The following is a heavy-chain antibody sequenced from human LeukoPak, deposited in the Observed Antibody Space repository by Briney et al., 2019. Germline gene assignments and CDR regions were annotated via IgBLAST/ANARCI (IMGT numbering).Heavy chain of an antibody. V-gene: IGHV3-74*01. Sequence: GGSLRLSCAASGFTFSSFWMTWVRQIPGKGLVWVSRINPDGSSTNYADSVKGRFTISRDNAKNTLYLQMNSLRAEDTAVYYCAKDLRGYSYGYLTDCWGQGTLVTVSS. CDR3: AKDLRGYSYGYLTDC. CDR2: INPDGSST. CDR1: GFTFSSFW. J-gene: IGHJ4*02. D-gene: IGHD5-18*01.